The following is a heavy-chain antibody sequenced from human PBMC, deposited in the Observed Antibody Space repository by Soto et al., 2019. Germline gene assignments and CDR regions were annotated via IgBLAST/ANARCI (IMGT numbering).Heavy chain of an antibody. CDR2: INGDGDYT. D-gene: IGHD2-15*01. CDR1: GFSFSNYW. V-gene: IGHV3-74*01. Sequence: EVQLVESGGGLVQPGGSLRLSCAASGFSFSNYWMHWIRQVPGKGLVWVSRINGDGDYTNYADSVKGRFTISRDNVKNTLYLQMNSLRAEDTAVYYCARERGGYSSDFWGQGTLVTVSS. CDR3: ARERGGYSSDF. J-gene: IGHJ4*02.